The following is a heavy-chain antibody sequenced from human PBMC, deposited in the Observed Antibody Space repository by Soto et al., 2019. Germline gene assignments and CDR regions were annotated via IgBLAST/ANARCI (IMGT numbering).Heavy chain of an antibody. D-gene: IGHD6-25*01. CDR3: ARLAPRYGGRGYSYPSLDF. Sequence: LSLTCTVSGGSVSNSYWSWIRQPPGKGLDRISYINYSGSTDHSPSLKSPVTISLDTSKHQFSLMLISLSVSDTSVYYCARLAPRYGGRGYSYPSLDFYGQGTTVTVCS. CDR1: GGSVSNSY. V-gene: IGHV4-59*02. J-gene: IGHJ6*02. CDR2: INYSGST.